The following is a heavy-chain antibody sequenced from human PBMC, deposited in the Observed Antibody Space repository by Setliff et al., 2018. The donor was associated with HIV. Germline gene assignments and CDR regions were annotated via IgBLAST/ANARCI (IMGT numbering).Heavy chain of an antibody. Sequence: GGSLRLSCAASEFTFSSYGMHWVRQAPGKGLEWVAVISFDGSHKYYADSLKGRFTISRDNSINTIYLQMNSLRTEDTAVYYCAKSRTIYGEVIIQWAYMDVWGQGTTVTVSS. CDR2: ISFDGSHK. D-gene: IGHD3-3*01. J-gene: IGHJ6*02. CDR3: AKSRTIYGEVIIQWAYMDV. V-gene: IGHV3-30*18. CDR1: EFTFSSYG.